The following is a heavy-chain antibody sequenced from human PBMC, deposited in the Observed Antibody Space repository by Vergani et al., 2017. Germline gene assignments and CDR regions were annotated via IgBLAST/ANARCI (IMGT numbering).Heavy chain of an antibody. Sequence: QVQLVQSGAEVKKPGSSVKVSCKASGGTFSSYAISWVRQAPGQGLEWMGGIIPIFGTANYAQKFQGRVTITADESTSTAYMELSSLRSEDPSVYYCARAGYYDFASGYYTRGGTAQVDYWGQGTLVTV. D-gene: IGHD3-3*01. CDR3: ARAGYYDFASGYYTRGGTAQVDY. CDR2: IIPIFGTA. CDR1: GGTFSSYA. J-gene: IGHJ4*02. V-gene: IGHV1-69*01.